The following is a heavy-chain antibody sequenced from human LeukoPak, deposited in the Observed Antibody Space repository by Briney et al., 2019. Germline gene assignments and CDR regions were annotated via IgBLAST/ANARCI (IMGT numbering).Heavy chain of an antibody. J-gene: IGHJ4*02. CDR2: INHSGST. CDR3: ARGWYVLTFFDY. Sequence: SETLSLTCAVYGGSFSGYYWSWIRQPPGKGLEWIREINHSGSTNYNPSLKSRVTISVDTSKNQFSLKLSSVTAADTAVYYCARGWYVLTFFDYWGQGTLVTVSS. CDR1: GGSFSGYY. D-gene: IGHD3-16*01. V-gene: IGHV4-34*01.